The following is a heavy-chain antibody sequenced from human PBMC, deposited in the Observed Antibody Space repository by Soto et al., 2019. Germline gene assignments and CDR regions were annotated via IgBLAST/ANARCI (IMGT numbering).Heavy chain of an antibody. Sequence: QVQLVESGGGVVQPGRSLRLSCAASGFTFSSYGMHWVRQAPGKGLEWVAVIWYDGSNKYYADSVKGRFTISRDNSKNTLYLQMNSLSAEDTAVYYCATQPDYGGNSVLTYSGQGTLVTVSS. CDR2: IWYDGSNK. CDR3: ATQPDYGGNSVLTY. D-gene: IGHD4-17*01. J-gene: IGHJ4*02. V-gene: IGHV3-33*01. CDR1: GFTFSSYG.